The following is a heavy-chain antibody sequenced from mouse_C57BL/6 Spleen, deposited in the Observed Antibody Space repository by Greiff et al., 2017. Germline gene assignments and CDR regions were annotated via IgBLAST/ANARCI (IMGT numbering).Heavy chain of an antibody. D-gene: IGHD3-1*01. CDR1: GFTFSSYG. CDR3: ARRGYPADYYAMDY. Sequence: EVKVEESGGDLVKPGGSLKLSCAASGFTFSSYGMSWVRQTPDKRLEWVATISSGGSYTSYPDSVKGRCTISRDNSKNTLYLQMISLKSEDTAMDYCARRGYPADYYAMDYWGQGTSVTVSS. V-gene: IGHV5-6*02. J-gene: IGHJ4*01. CDR2: ISSGGSYT.